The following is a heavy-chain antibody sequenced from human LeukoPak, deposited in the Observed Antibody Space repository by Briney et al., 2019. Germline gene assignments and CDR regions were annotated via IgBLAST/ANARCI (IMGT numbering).Heavy chain of an antibody. CDR1: GGSISSGDYY. CDR2: IYYSGST. V-gene: IGHV4-30-4*01. Sequence: SETLSLTCTVSGGSISSGDYYWSWIRQPPGKGLEWIGYIYYSGSTYYNPSLKSRVTISVDTSKNQFSLKLSSVTAADTAVYYCARHGLDYDFWSGYYDYWGQGTLVTVSS. J-gene: IGHJ4*02. CDR3: ARHGLDYDFWSGYYDY. D-gene: IGHD3-3*01.